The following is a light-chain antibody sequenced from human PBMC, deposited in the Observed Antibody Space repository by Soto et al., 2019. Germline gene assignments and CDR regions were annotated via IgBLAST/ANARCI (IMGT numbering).Light chain of an antibody. Sequence: DIEMTQSPSSLSASVGDRVTITCRASQNIITYLNWYQQKPGQAHKFLIYAASSLQSGVQSRFSGRGSGTDFTLTITNLHPEDFATYFCQQGYDTPITFGQGTRLEI. CDR1: QNIITY. J-gene: IGKJ5*01. V-gene: IGKV1-39*01. CDR3: QQGYDTPIT. CDR2: AAS.